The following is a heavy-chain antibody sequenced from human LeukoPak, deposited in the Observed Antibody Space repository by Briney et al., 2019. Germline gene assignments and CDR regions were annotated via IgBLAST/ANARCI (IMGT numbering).Heavy chain of an antibody. D-gene: IGHD6-13*01. V-gene: IGHV3-30-3*01. J-gene: IGHJ4*02. CDR2: ISYDGSNK. Sequence: PGGSLRLSCAASGFTFSSYAMHWVRQAPGKGLEWVAVISYDGSNKYYADSVKGRFTISRDNSKNTLYLQMNSLRAEDTAVYYCAKDQGSSSWYVFGNWGQGTLVTVSS. CDR1: GFTFSSYA. CDR3: AKDQGSSSWYVFGN.